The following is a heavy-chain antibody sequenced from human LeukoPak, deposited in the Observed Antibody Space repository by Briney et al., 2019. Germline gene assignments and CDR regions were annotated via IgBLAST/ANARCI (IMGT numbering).Heavy chain of an antibody. J-gene: IGHJ6*02. CDR2: IKQDGSEK. D-gene: IGHD2-2*01. CDR3: AGGTSQAD. CDR1: GYTFTYLG. Sequence: GGSLRLSCAASGYTFTYLGTSSVRQAPGKGLEWVANIKQDGSEKYYVDSVKGRFTISRDNANDSLYLQMNSLRAEDTAVYYWAGGTSQADWGQGTTVTVSS. V-gene: IGHV3-7*05.